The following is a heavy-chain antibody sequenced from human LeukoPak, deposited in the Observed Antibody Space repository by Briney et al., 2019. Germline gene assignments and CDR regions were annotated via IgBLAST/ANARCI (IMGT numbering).Heavy chain of an antibody. CDR1: GYTLTELS. J-gene: IGHJ6*02. CDR2: INPNSGGT. Sequence: ASVKVSCKVSGYTLTELSMHWVRQAPGQGLEWMGWINPNSGGTNYAQKFQGWVTMTRDTSISTAYMELSRLRSDDTAVYYCARGTSWDYYYYYGMDVWGQGTTVTVSS. D-gene: IGHD2-2*01. CDR3: ARGTSWDYYYYYGMDV. V-gene: IGHV1-2*04.